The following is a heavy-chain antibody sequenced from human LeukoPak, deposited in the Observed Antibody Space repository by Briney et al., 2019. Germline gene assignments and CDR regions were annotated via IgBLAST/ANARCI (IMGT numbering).Heavy chain of an antibody. V-gene: IGHV6-1*01. D-gene: IGHD3-22*01. CDR2: TYYRSKWYN. J-gene: IGHJ4*02. CDR3: ARGPNNYDSSGYYNPRFDY. CDR1: GESVSSNSAA. Sequence: SQTLSLTCAISGESVSSNSAAWNWIRQSPSRGLEWLGRTYYRSKWYNDYAVSVKSRITINPDTSKNQFSLQLNSVTPEDTAMYYCARGPNNYDSSGYYNPRFDYWGQGTLVTVSS.